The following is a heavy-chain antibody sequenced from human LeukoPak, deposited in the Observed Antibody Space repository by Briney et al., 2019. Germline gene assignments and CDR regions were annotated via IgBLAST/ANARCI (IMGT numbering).Heavy chain of an antibody. CDR1: GYTFTSYG. V-gene: IGHV1-18*01. Sequence: ASVKVSCKASGYTFTSYGISWVRQAPGQGLEWMGWISAYNGNTNYAQKLQGRVTMTTDTSTSTAYMELRSLRYDDTAVYYCARDSPYCTNTNCFSHFQHWGQGTLVTVSS. CDR3: ARDSPYCTNTNCFSHFQH. J-gene: IGHJ1*01. CDR2: ISAYNGNT. D-gene: IGHD2-2*01.